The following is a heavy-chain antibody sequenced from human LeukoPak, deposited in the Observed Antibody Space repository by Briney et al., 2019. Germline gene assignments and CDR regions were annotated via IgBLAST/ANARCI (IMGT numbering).Heavy chain of an antibody. V-gene: IGHV3-23*01. CDR3: AKDGIVVVPAAIGPDDAFDI. CDR1: GFTFSSYA. J-gene: IGHJ3*02. Sequence: GGSLRLSCAASGFTFSSYAMSWVRQAPGKGLEWVSPISGIGGSTYYADSVKGRFTISRDNSKNTLYLQMTSLRAEDTAVYYCAKDGIVVVPAAIGPDDAFDIWGQGTMVTVSS. D-gene: IGHD2-2*02. CDR2: ISGIGGST.